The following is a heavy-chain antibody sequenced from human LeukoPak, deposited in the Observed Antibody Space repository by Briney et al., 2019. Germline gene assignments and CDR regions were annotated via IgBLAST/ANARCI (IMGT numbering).Heavy chain of an antibody. V-gene: IGHV3-23*01. D-gene: IGHD3-22*01. CDR2: IGASGADT. CDR1: GFTFGSYA. CDR3: ARRPRDSSGYYLGAFHA. J-gene: IGHJ3*01. Sequence: PGGSLRLSCEASGFTFGSYAMTWVRRAPGKGLDWVSVIGASGADTYYADSVKGRFTISRDNAKNTLYLHMRSLRAEDTAVYFCARRPRDSSGYYLGAFHAWGQGTTVTVSS.